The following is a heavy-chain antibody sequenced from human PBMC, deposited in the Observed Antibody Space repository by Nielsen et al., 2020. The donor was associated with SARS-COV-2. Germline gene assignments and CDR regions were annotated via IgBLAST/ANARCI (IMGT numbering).Heavy chain of an antibody. CDR3: ATDLIAVAGTLDAFDI. CDR2: FDPEDGET. J-gene: IGHJ3*02. CDR1: GYTFTELS. D-gene: IGHD6-19*01. Sequence: ASVKVSCKVSGYTFTELSINWVRQAPGKGIEWMGTFDPEDGETIYAQKFQGRVTMTEDTSTDTAYMELSSLRSEDTAVYYCATDLIAVAGTLDAFDIWGQGTMVTVSS. V-gene: IGHV1-24*01.